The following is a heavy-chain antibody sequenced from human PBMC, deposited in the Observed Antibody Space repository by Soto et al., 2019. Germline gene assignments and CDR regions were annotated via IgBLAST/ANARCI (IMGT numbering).Heavy chain of an antibody. CDR2: INPSGGST. Sequence: GASVKVSCKASGYTFTSYYMHWVRQAPGQGLEWMGIINPSGGSTSYAQKFQGRVTMTRDTSTSTVYMELSSLRSEDTAVYYCASEPVTIFGVVSYYNCMDVWGQGTTVTVSS. CDR3: ASEPVTIFGVVSYYNCMDV. J-gene: IGHJ6*02. V-gene: IGHV1-46*01. D-gene: IGHD3-3*01. CDR1: GYTFTSYY.